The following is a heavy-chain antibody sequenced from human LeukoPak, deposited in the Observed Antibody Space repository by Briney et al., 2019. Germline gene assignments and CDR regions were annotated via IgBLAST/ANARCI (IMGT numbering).Heavy chain of an antibody. J-gene: IGHJ4*02. CDR1: GLTFSSYS. Sequence: TGGSLRLSCAASGLTFSSYSMNWVREAPGKGLEWGSYISSSSSTIYYADSVKGRFTISRDNAKNSLYLQMNSLRAEDAAVYYCAKGGPYSSSPLDYWGQGTLVTVSS. CDR3: AKGGPYSSSPLDY. D-gene: IGHD6-6*01. V-gene: IGHV3-48*04. CDR2: ISSSSSTI.